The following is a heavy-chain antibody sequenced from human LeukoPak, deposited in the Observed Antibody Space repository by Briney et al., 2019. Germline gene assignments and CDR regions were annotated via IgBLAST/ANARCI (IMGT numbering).Heavy chain of an antibody. V-gene: IGHV3-74*01. Sequence: GGSLRLSCAASGFTFSRHWMHWVRQAPGKGLVWISRINSDGSGTNYADFVKGRFTISRDNAKNTAYLQINSLRDEDTAVYYCARICSSTDCLIPDWGQGTLVTVSS. D-gene: IGHD2-2*01. CDR2: INSDGSGT. J-gene: IGHJ4*02. CDR3: ARICSSTDCLIPD. CDR1: GFTFSRHW.